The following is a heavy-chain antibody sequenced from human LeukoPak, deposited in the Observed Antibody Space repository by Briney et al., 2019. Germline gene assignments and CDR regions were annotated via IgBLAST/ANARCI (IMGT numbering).Heavy chain of an antibody. V-gene: IGHV3-7*04. Sequence: GGSLRLSCAASGFTFSSHWMTWVRQAPGTGLEWVATIKQDGSEKYYMDSVKGRFPLSKNHAQNPLYLQMNRLGPEDTAVYNCARDLGSGGGFDYWGQGTLVTVSS. J-gene: IGHJ4*02. CDR2: IKQDGSEK. CDR1: GFTFSSHW. CDR3: ARDLGSGGGFDY. D-gene: IGHD3-16*01.